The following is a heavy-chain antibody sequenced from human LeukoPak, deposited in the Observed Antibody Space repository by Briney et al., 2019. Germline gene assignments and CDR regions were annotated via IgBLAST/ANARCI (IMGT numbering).Heavy chain of an antibody. CDR3: AKGLWSGYYTGKDGFDI. J-gene: IGHJ3*02. D-gene: IGHD3-3*01. CDR1: GFTFSSYA. CDR2: ISYDGSNK. V-gene: IGHV3-30-3*01. Sequence: PGGSLRLSCAASGFTFSSYAMHWVRQAPGKGLEWVAVISYDGSNKYYADSVKGRFTISRDNSKNTLYLQMNSLRAEDMAVYYCAKGLWSGYYTGKDGFDIWGQGQWSPSLQ.